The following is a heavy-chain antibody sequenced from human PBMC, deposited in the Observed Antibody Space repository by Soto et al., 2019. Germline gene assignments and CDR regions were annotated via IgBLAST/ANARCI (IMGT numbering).Heavy chain of an antibody. CDR3: ARDYSVPDTYYHGMDV. V-gene: IGHV1-69*13. CDR2: IIPLSGTA. J-gene: IGHJ6*02. D-gene: IGHD6-19*01. Sequence: ASVKVSCKASGGTFSNYAISWVRQAPGQGLEWMGGIIPLSGTANYAQKFQGRVTITADESTSTAYMELRSLRSEHTAVYYCARDYSVPDTYYHGMDVWGQGTTVTVS. CDR1: GGTFSNYA.